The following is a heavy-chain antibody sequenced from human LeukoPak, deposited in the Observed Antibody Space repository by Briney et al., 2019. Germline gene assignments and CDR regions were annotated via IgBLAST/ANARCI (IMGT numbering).Heavy chain of an antibody. Sequence: GGSLRLSCAASGFTFSDYYMSWIRQAPGKGLEWISYITSSGSTIHYADSVKGRFTISRDNAKNSLYLQMDSLRVEDTAVYYCARDKYYYDLGNSLRCDYWGQGTLVTVSS. CDR2: ITSSGSTI. D-gene: IGHD3-10*01. V-gene: IGHV3-11*01. J-gene: IGHJ4*02. CDR1: GFTFSDYY. CDR3: ARDKYYYDLGNSLRCDY.